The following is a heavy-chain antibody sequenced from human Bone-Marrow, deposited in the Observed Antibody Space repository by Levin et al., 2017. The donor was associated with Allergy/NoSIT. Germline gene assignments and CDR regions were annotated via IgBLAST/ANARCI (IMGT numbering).Heavy chain of an antibody. J-gene: IGHJ4*02. CDR3: ARDRTTASVAGATDY. V-gene: IGHV3-21*01. CDR1: GFTFSAYS. D-gene: IGHD6-19*01. CDR2: MSGDSSSI. Sequence: GGSLRLSCVASGFTFSAYSMNWVRQAPGKGLEWVSSMSGDSSSIYYADSVKGRFTISRDNAKNSLYLQMNSLRVEDPAVYYCARDRTTASVAGATDYWGQGTLVTVSS.